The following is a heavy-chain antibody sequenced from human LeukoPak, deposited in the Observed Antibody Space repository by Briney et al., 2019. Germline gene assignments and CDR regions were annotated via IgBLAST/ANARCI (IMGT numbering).Heavy chain of an antibody. D-gene: IGHD6-19*01. Sequence: SETLSLTCTVSGGSISSYYWSWIRQPPGKGLEWIGYIYYSGSTNYNPSLKSRVTISVDTSKNQFSLKLSSVTAADTAVYYCARLMRAVAGINDWYFDLWGRGTLVTVSP. CDR2: IYYSGST. CDR1: GGSISSYY. CDR3: ARLMRAVAGINDWYFDL. V-gene: IGHV4-59*01. J-gene: IGHJ2*01.